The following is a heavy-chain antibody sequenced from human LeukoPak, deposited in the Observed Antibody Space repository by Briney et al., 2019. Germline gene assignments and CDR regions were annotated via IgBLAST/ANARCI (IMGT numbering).Heavy chain of an antibody. CDR3: ARDRGIVVVVAATPWGSWFDP. J-gene: IGHJ5*02. D-gene: IGHD2-15*01. Sequence: PSETLSLTCTISGGSISSYYWSWIRQPAGKGLEWIGRIYTSGSTNYNPSLKGRVTMSVDTSKNQFSLKLSSVTAADTAVYYCARDRGIVVVVAATPWGSWFDPWGQGTLVTVSS. CDR1: GGSISSYY. CDR2: IYTSGST. V-gene: IGHV4-4*07.